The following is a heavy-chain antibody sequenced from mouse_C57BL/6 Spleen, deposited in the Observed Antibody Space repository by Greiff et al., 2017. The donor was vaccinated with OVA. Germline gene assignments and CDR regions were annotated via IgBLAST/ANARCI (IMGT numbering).Heavy chain of an antibody. V-gene: IGHV1-81*01. Sequence: VQRVESGAELARPGASVKLSCKASGYTFTSYGISWVKQRTGQGLEWIGEIYPRSGNTYYNEKFKGKATLTADKSSSTAYMELRSLTSEDSAVYFCARTGTEAMDYWGQGTSVTVSS. CDR1: GYTFTSYG. D-gene: IGHD4-1*01. J-gene: IGHJ4*01. CDR2: IYPRSGNT. CDR3: ARTGTEAMDY.